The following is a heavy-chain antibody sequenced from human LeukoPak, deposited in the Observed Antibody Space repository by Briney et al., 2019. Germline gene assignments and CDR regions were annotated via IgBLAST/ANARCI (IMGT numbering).Heavy chain of an antibody. CDR3: ARLDQLIVDYWYFDL. CDR2: ITRYGNT. Sequence: SETLSLTCGVSGGPVSGYYWSWLRQSPGKGLEWIGEITRYGNTNYNPSLKSRVIISKDTSKSQISLTLISLTAADTAVYFCARLDQLIVDYWYFDLWGRGTQVTVSS. CDR1: GGPVSGYY. D-gene: IGHD2-21*01. V-gene: IGHV4-34*01. J-gene: IGHJ2*01.